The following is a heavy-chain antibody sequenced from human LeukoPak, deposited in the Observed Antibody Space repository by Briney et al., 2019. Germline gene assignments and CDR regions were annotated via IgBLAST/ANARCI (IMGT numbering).Heavy chain of an antibody. CDR3: ARLDQLIVDYWYFDL. CDR2: ITRYGNT. Sequence: SETLSLTCGVSGGPVSGYYWSWLRQSPGKGLEWIGEITRYGNTNYNPSLKSRVIISKDTSKSQISLTLISLTAADTAVYFCARLDQLIVDYWYFDLWGRGTQVTVSS. CDR1: GGPVSGYY. D-gene: IGHD2-21*01. V-gene: IGHV4-34*01. J-gene: IGHJ2*01.